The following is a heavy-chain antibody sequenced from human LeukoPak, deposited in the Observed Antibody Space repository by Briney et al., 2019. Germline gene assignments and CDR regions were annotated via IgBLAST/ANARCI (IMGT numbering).Heavy chain of an antibody. J-gene: IGHJ4*02. Sequence: RASVKVSCKASGYTFTIYYMHWVRQAPGQGLEWMGIINPSGGSTSYAQKFQGRVTMTRDTSTSTVYMELSSLRSEDTAVYYCARESLRKGLIAARRVGIDYWGQGTLVTVSS. V-gene: IGHV1-46*01. CDR1: GYTFTIYY. CDR2: INPSGGST. CDR3: ARESLRKGLIAARRVGIDY. D-gene: IGHD6-6*01.